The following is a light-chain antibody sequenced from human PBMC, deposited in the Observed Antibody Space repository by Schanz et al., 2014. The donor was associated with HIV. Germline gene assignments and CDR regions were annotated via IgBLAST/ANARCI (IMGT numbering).Light chain of an antibody. Sequence: EIVLTQSPATLSLSPGERATLSCRASQSVSSYLAWYQQKPGQAPRLLFYDASNRATGIPARFSGSGSGTDFSLTISRLEPEDFAVYYCQYFGNSGGTFGGGTKVEIK. V-gene: IGKV3-11*01. CDR1: QSVSSY. J-gene: IGKJ4*01. CDR3: QYFGNSGGT. CDR2: DAS.